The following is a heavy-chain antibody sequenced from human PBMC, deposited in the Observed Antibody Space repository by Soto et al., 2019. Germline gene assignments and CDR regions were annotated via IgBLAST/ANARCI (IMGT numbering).Heavy chain of an antibody. D-gene: IGHD6-6*01. J-gene: IGHJ4*02. CDR1: GYSISAGGYY. CDR2: ISGSGGST. CDR3: AKGYSSIAARPYGFDY. Sequence: ETLSLTCFVSGYSISAGGYYWSWIRHHPGKGLEWVSAISGSGGSTYYADSVKGRFTISRDNSKNTLYLQMNSLRAEDTAVYYCAKGYSSIAARPYGFDYWGQGTLVTVSS. V-gene: IGHV3-23*01.